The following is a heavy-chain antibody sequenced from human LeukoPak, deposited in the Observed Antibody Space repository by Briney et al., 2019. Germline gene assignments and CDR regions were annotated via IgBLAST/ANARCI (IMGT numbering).Heavy chain of an antibody. CDR3: ARDVARDYYYYGMDV. CDR2: IYSGGST. CDR1: GFTVSSNY. Sequence: GGSLRLSCAASGFTVSSNYMSWVRQAPGKGLEWVSVIYSGGSTYYADSVKGRFTISRDNSKNTLYLQMNSLRAEDTAVYYCARDVARDYYYYGMDVGAKGTTVTVSS. D-gene: IGHD2-21*01. V-gene: IGHV3-66*01. J-gene: IGHJ6*04.